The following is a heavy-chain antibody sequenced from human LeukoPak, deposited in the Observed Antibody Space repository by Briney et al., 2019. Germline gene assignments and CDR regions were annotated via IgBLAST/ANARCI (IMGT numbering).Heavy chain of an antibody. CDR2: IYTSGST. CDR3: AREAEFVVPAATYYFDY. J-gene: IGHJ4*02. CDR1: GGSISSYY. V-gene: IGHV4-4*07. Sequence: SETLSLTCTVSGGSISSYYWSWIRQPAGKGLEWIGRIYTSGSTNYNPSLKSRVTTSVDTSKNQFSLKLSSVTAADTAVYYCAREAEFVVPAATYYFDYWGQGTLVTVSS. D-gene: IGHD2-2*01.